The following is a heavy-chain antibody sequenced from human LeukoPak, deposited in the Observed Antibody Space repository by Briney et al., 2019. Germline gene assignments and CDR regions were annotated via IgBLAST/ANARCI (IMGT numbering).Heavy chain of an antibody. Sequence: GGSLRLSCAASGFTFSSYGMHWVRQAPGKGLEWVAFIRYDGSNKYYADSVKGRFTISRGNSENTLYLQMNSLRAEDTAVYYCASFGDYGDHVDYWGQGTLVTVSS. D-gene: IGHD4-17*01. CDR2: IRYDGSNK. V-gene: IGHV3-30*02. CDR1: GFTFSSYG. J-gene: IGHJ4*02. CDR3: ASFGDYGDHVDY.